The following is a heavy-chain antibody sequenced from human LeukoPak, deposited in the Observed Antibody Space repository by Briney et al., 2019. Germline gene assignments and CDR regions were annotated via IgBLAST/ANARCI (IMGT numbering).Heavy chain of an antibody. CDR3: ARARSSYGYGDAFDI. V-gene: IGHV3-NL1*01. Sequence: PGGSLRLSCAASGFTFSSYTMHWVRQAPGKGLEWVSAMSSSDDGRYYADSVKRRFTISRDNSKNTLYLQMNSLRAEDTAVYYCARARSSYGYGDAFDIWGQGTMVTVSS. CDR2: MSSSDDGR. CDR1: GFTFSSYT. D-gene: IGHD5-18*01. J-gene: IGHJ3*02.